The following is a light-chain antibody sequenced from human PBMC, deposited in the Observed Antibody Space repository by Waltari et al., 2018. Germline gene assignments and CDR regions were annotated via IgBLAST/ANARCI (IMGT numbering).Light chain of an antibody. J-gene: IGKJ1*01. CDR3: RQYNDYSWT. CDR1: QNILRY. CDR2: RAS. Sequence: EIQMTQSHSTLSASVGDRVIPTCRARQNILRYLAWYKKKPGKAPTLLIYRASNLETEVPSIFSGSGSGTEFTLTISSLQPDDFATYCCRQYNDYSWTFGQGTKVEI. V-gene: IGKV1-5*03.